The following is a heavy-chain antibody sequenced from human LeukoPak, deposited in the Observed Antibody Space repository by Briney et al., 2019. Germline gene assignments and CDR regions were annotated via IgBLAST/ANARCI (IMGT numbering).Heavy chain of an antibody. J-gene: IGHJ4*02. CDR1: GFTFSSYG. D-gene: IGHD6-19*01. V-gene: IGHV3-30*18. CDR2: ISYDGSNE. CDR3: AKSSGYSSGWPFDY. Sequence: PGRSLRLSCAASGFTFSSYGMHWVRQAPGKGMEWVAIISYDGSNEYYADSVKGRFTISRDNSKNTLYLQMNSLRAADTAVYYCAKSSGYSSGWPFDYWGQGTLVTVSS.